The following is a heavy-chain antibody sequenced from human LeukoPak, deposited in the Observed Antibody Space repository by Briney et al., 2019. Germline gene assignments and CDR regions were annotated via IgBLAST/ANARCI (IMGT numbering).Heavy chain of an antibody. D-gene: IGHD1-1*01. CDR2: IYYSGNT. CDR3: ARYLIGADWTNWFDP. Sequence: SETLSLTCAVYGGSFSGYYWSWIRQPPGKGLEWIGYIYYSGNTNYNPSLKSRVTISVDTSKNQFSLKLSSVTAADTAVYYCARYLIGADWTNWFDPWGQGTLVTVSS. CDR1: GGSFSGYY. J-gene: IGHJ5*02. V-gene: IGHV4-59*01.